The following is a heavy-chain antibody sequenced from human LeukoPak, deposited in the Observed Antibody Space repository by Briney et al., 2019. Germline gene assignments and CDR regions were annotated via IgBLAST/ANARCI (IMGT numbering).Heavy chain of an antibody. J-gene: IGHJ3*02. CDR1: SYA. CDR3: TRHGGRDYYDSTEDAFDI. Sequence: PGGSLRLSCAASSYAISWVRQAPGKGLEWVSSISSSSNYIYYADSVKGRFTISRDNAKNSLYLQMNSLRAEDTAVYYCTRHGGRDYYDSTEDAFDIWGQGTMVTVSS. V-gene: IGHV3-21*04. CDR2: ISSSSNYI. D-gene: IGHD3-22*01.